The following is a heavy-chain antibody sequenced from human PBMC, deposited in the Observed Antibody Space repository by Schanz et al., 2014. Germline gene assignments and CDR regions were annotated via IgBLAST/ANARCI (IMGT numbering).Heavy chain of an antibody. CDR1: GLLFSYYY. V-gene: IGHV3-23*04. CDR2: ISGSGGST. D-gene: IGHD3-9*01. Sequence: VQLVESGGGVVQPGRSLRLSCAASGLLFSYYYMSGVRQAPGQGLEWVSGISGSGGSTYDADSVKGRFTISRDNSKNTLYLQMNSLRAEDTAVYYCAKDHAGSDILTALGNWGQGTLVTVSS. CDR3: AKDHAGSDILTALGN. J-gene: IGHJ4*02.